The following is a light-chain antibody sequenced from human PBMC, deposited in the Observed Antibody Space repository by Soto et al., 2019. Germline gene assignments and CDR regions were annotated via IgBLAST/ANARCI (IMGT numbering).Light chain of an antibody. CDR2: GAS. CDR3: QQYNNWPPYT. Sequence: EIVMTQSPATLSVSPGERTTLSCRASQSVFSNLAWYQQKPGQAPRLLIYGASTRATGIPARFSGSGSGTEFTLTISSLQSEDFALYYCQQYNNWPPYTFGQRTKQEIK. J-gene: IGKJ2*01. CDR1: QSVFSN. V-gene: IGKV3-15*01.